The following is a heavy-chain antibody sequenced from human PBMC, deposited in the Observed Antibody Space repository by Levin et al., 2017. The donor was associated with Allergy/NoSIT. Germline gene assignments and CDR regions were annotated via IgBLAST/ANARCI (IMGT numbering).Heavy chain of an antibody. V-gene: IGHV1-8*01. CDR1: GYTFTSYD. D-gene: IGHD1-14*01. CDR3: ARGLPRAGGYFDL. J-gene: IGHJ2*01. CDR2: MNPNSGNT. Sequence: GESLKISCKASGYTFTSYDINWVRQATGQGLEWMGWMNPNSGNTGYAQKFQGRVTMTRNTSISTAYMELSSLRSGDTAVYYCARGLPRAGGYFDLWGRGTLVTVSS.